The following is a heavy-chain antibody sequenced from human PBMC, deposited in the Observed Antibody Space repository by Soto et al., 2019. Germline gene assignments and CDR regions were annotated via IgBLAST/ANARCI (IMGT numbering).Heavy chain of an antibody. CDR2: IIPIFGTA. V-gene: IGHV1-69*06. CDR3: ARDKNDYGDYWGFASATLRVSPFDY. J-gene: IGHJ4*02. D-gene: IGHD4-17*01. Sequence: SVKVSCKASGGTFSSYAISWVRQAPGQGLEWMGGIIPIFGTANYAQKFQGRVTITADKSTSTAYMELSSLRSEDTAVYYCARDKNDYGDYWGFASATLRVSPFDYWGQGTLVTVSS. CDR1: GGTFSSYA.